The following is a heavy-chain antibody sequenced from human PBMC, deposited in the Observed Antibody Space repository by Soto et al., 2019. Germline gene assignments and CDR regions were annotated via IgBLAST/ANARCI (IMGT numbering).Heavy chain of an antibody. CDR1: GFTFDDYA. V-gene: IGHV3-9*01. J-gene: IGHJ1*01. D-gene: IGHD6-13*01. Sequence: EVQLVESGGGLVQPGRSLRLSCAASGFTFDDYAMHWVRQVPGKGLEWVSGINWNSGSIGYGDSVKGRFAISRDNAKNSLHLQMNSMSAEDTAFYYCVKDEGINWYSGPFRHWGQGTLVTVSS. CDR2: INWNSGSI. CDR3: VKDEGINWYSGPFRH.